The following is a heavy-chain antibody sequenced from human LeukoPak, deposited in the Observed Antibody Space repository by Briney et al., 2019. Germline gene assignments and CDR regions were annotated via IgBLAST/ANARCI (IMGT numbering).Heavy chain of an antibody. J-gene: IGHJ4*02. V-gene: IGHV4-39*07. CDR2: VYYTGAS. CDR1: GGSISSSSYY. Sequence: SETLFLTCTVSGGSISSSSYYWGWIRQPPGKGLEWIGSVYYTGASYYNPSLKSRVTISIDTSKNHFSLNLTSVTAADTAVYYCARGAPPQNWGQGALDTVSS. CDR3: ARGAPPQN.